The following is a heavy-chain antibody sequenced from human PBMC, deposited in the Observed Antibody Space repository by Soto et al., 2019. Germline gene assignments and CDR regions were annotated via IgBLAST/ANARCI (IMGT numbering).Heavy chain of an antibody. CDR1: GYTFTNYA. CDR3: ARGRWTQTTADYYLDF. Sequence: QVQLVQSGTEVKKPGASVKLSCKASGYTFTNYAIHWVRQAPGQRLEWMVWINAGNGHTKYSQKFQGRVTVTRDPSATTAYRELSSLTSEDTAVYYCARGRWTQTTADYYLDFWGQGTLVTVSS. V-gene: IGHV1-3*01. J-gene: IGHJ4*02. CDR2: INAGNGHT. D-gene: IGHD1-1*01.